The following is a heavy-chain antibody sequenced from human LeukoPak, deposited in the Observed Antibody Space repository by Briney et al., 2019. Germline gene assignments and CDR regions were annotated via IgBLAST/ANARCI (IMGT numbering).Heavy chain of an antibody. J-gene: IGHJ4*02. CDR3: AKDPPYYDFWSGYPNFDY. Sequence: PGGSLRLSCAASGFTVSSNYMSWVRQAPGKGLEWVSVIYSGGSTYYADSVKGRFTISRDNSKNTLYLQMNSLRAEDTAVYYCAKDPPYYDFWSGYPNFDYWGQGTLVTVSS. D-gene: IGHD3-3*01. CDR2: IYSGGST. V-gene: IGHV3-66*02. CDR1: GFTVSSNY.